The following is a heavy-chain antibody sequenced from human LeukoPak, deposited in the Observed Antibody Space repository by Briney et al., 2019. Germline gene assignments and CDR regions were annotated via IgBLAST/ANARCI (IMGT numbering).Heavy chain of an antibody. CDR1: GFTFDDYT. V-gene: IGHV3-43D*03. CDR3: AKDKLREGNYHSSYSMDV. CDR2: ITWDAGST. D-gene: IGHD1-7*01. J-gene: IGHJ6*02. Sequence: GGSLRLSCAASGFTFDDYTMHRVRQAPGKGLEWVSLITWDAGSTYYADSMKGRFTISRDNSKNSLYLQMNSLRAEDTALYYCAKDKLREGNYHSSYSMDVWGQGTTVTVSS.